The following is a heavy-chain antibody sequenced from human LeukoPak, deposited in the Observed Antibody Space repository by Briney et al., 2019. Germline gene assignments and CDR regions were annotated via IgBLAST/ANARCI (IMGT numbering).Heavy chain of an antibody. CDR3: AKATGNLGN. J-gene: IGHJ4*02. CDR1: GFTFSSYA. V-gene: IGHV3-23*01. D-gene: IGHD1-1*01. CDR2: ISTNVGGT. Sequence: GGSLRLSCAASGFTFSSYAMSWVRQAPGKGLEWVSTISTNVGGTYYADSVKGRFTISRDNSKNTLYLQMNSLTGEDTAIYYCAKATGNLGNWGQGTLVTLSS.